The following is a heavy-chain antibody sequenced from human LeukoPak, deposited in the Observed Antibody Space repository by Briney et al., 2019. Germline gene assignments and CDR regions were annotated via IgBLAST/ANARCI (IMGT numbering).Heavy chain of an antibody. Sequence: SETLSLTCTVSGGSISSYYWSWIRQPPGKGLEWIGYIYYSGSTNYNPSLKSRDTISVDTSKNQFSLKLSSVTAADTAVYYCARVGRYSSSWYDYWGQGTLVTVSS. CDR2: IYYSGST. J-gene: IGHJ4*02. CDR3: ARVGRYSSSWYDY. CDR1: GGSISSYY. V-gene: IGHV4-59*01. D-gene: IGHD6-13*01.